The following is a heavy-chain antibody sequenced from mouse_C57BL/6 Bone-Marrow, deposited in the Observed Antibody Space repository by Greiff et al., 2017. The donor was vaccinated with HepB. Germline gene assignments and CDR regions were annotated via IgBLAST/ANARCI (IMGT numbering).Heavy chain of an antibody. CDR2: INPTSGYT. CDR1: GYTFTSYW. J-gene: IGHJ1*03. D-gene: IGHD1-2*01. Sequence: QVQLQQSGAELAKPGASVKLSCKASGYTFTSYWMHWVKQRPGQGLEWIGYINPTSGYTKYNQKFKDKATLPADKSSSTAYMQLSSLTYEESAVYYCSSGWGYFDVWGTGTTVTVSS. CDR3: SSGWGYFDV. V-gene: IGHV1-7*01.